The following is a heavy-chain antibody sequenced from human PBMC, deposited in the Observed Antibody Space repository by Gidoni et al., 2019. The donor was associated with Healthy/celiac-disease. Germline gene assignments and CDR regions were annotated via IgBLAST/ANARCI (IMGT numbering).Heavy chain of an antibody. Sequence: QVQLVQSGAEVKKPGSSVKVSCKASGGTFSSYAISWVRQAPGQGLEWMGRIIPILGIANYAQKFQGRVTITADKSTSTAYMELSSLRSEDTAVYYCVKSIAARPFDYWGQGTLVTVSS. CDR3: VKSIAARPFDY. CDR2: IIPILGIA. CDR1: GGTFSSYA. V-gene: IGHV1-69*04. D-gene: IGHD6-6*01. J-gene: IGHJ4*02.